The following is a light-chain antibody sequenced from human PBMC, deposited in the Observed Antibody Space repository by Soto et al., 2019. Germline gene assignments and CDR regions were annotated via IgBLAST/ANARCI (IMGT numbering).Light chain of an antibody. CDR2: GAS. Sequence: EIVLTQSPGTLSLSPGERATLSCRASQSVSSSYLAWYQQKPGQAPRLLIYGASSSATGIPDRFSGSGSGTDFTLTISRLEPEDFALYYSQQYGSSLRTFGQGTKVEIK. J-gene: IGKJ1*01. CDR3: QQYGSSLRT. V-gene: IGKV3-20*01. CDR1: QSVSSSY.